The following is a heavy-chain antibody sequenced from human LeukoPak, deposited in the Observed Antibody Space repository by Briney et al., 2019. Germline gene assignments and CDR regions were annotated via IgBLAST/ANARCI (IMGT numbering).Heavy chain of an antibody. D-gene: IGHD2-2*01. Sequence: SETLSLTCAVYGGSFSGYYWSWIRQPPGKGLEWIGEINHSGSTNYNPSLKSRVTISVDTSKNQFSLKLSPVTAADTAVYYCARGGRYCSSTSCFPYNWFDPWGQGTLVTVSS. CDR1: GGSFSGYY. CDR2: INHSGST. V-gene: IGHV4-34*01. J-gene: IGHJ5*02. CDR3: ARGGRYCSSTSCFPYNWFDP.